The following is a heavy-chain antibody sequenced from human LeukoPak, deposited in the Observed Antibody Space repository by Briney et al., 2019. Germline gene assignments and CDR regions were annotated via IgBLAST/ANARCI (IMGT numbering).Heavy chain of an antibody. V-gene: IGHV4-31*03. Sequence: PSETLSLTCTVSGGSISSGGYYWSWIRQHPGKGLEWIGYIYYSGSTYYNPSLKSRVTISVDTSKNQFSLKLSSVTAADTAVYYCARARGPFWVSAFDIWGQGTMVTVSS. CDR1: GGSISSGGYY. J-gene: IGHJ3*02. CDR3: ARARGPFWVSAFDI. CDR2: IYYSGST. D-gene: IGHD4-23*01.